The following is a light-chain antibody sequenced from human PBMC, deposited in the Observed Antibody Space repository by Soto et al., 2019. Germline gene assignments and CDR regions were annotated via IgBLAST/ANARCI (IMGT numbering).Light chain of an antibody. CDR1: QSIRSW. CDR2: GAS. V-gene: IGKV1-5*01. J-gene: IGKJ1*01. CDR3: QQYHSSWT. Sequence: DIQMTQSPPTLSASVGDRVIITCRASQSIRSWLAWYQQKPGKAPKLLIYGASSLESGVPSRFSGSGSGTEFTLTICSLQPEDFATYYCQQYHSSWTFGQGTKVDIK.